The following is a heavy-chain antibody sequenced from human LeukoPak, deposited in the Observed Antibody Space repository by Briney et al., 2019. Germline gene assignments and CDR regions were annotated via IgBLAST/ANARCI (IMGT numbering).Heavy chain of an antibody. CDR1: GFTFSSYS. Sequence: HPGGSLRLSCAAPGFTFSSYSMNWVRQAPGKGLEWVSYISSSSSTIYYADSVKGRFTISRDNAKNSLYLQMNSLRDEDTAVYYCAISGRGSGSPFDYWGQGTLVTVSS. CDR3: AISGRGSGSPFDY. J-gene: IGHJ4*02. CDR2: ISSSSSTI. D-gene: IGHD3-10*01. V-gene: IGHV3-48*02.